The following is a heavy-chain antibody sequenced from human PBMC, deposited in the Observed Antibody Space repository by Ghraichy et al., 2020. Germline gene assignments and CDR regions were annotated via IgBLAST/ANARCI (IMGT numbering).Heavy chain of an antibody. V-gene: IGHV3-23*01. CDR2: ISNGGSTS. Sequence: LSLTCAASGFTFSNSAMTWVRRAPGKGLEWVSSISNGGSTSDYADSVKGRFTISRDNAKNTLYLQMNSVRAEDTALYYGAKKSPAYCGADCYLDFWGQGTLVTVSA. D-gene: IGHD2-21*02. CDR3: AKKSPAYCGADCYLDF. J-gene: IGHJ4*02. CDR1: GFTFSNSA.